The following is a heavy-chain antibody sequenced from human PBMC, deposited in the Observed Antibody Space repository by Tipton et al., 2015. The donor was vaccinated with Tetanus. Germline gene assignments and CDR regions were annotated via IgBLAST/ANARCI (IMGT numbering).Heavy chain of an antibody. Sequence: SLRLSCAASGFTFNSFAMKWVRQAPGKGLEWVSVSYAGGNYAYYADSVKGRFTTSREDSKNTLYLHMTSLRAEDTAVYYCAKVRGTLRFSFDSWGQGTLVTVSS. J-gene: IGHJ5*01. V-gene: IGHV3-23*03. CDR1: GFTFNSFA. CDR3: AKVRGTLRFSFDS. D-gene: IGHD1-26*01. CDR2: SYAGGNYA.